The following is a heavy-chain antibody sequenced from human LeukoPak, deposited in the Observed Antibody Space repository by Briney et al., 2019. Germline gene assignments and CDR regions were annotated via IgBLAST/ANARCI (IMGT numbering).Heavy chain of an antibody. CDR2: INPNSGGT. V-gene: IGHV1-2*02. CDR3: AIQPWGSGNNWYFDL. CDR1: GYTFTGYY. D-gene: IGHD7-27*01. Sequence: ASVKVSCKPSGYTFTGYYIHWVRQASGQGLEWMGWINPNSGGTDYAQKFQGRVTMTRDTSISTAYMELSSLRSDDTAVYYCAIQPWGSGNNWYFDLWGRGTLVTVSS. J-gene: IGHJ2*01.